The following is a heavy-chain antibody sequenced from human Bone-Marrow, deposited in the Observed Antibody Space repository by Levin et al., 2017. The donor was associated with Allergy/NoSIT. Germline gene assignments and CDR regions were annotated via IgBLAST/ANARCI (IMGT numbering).Heavy chain of an antibody. CDR2: MSNSGST. Sequence: SETLSLICSVSGGAINDYFWTWIRQPPGKGLEWIGYMSNSGSTKYNASLKSRATISVDMSKKHVLLKLSSVTAADTAGYYCARALPTYYSDTSSYFSGSMDVWGQGTTVTVSS. J-gene: IGHJ6*02. V-gene: IGHV4-59*01. CDR3: ARALPTYYSDTSSYFSGSMDV. CDR1: GGAINDYF. D-gene: IGHD3-22*01.